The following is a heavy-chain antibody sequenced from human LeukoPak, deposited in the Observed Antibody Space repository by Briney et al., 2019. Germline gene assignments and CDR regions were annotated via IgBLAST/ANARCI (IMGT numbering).Heavy chain of an antibody. CDR3: AKDGDGYNSHFDY. V-gene: IGHV3-23*01. D-gene: IGHD5-24*01. CDR2: ISGSGGST. J-gene: IGHJ4*02. Sequence: PGGSLRLSCAASGFTFSSYAMSWVRQAPGKELEWVSAISGSGGSTYYADSVKGRFTISRDNSKNTLYLQMNSLRAEDTAVYYCAKDGDGYNSHFDYWGQGTLVTVSS. CDR1: GFTFSSYA.